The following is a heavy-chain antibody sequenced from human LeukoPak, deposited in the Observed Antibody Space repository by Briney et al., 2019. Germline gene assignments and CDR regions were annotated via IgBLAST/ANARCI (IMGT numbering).Heavy chain of an antibody. J-gene: IGHJ3*02. CDR2: ITDRGGTI. CDR1: GFTFSSYE. Sequence: GGSLRLSCAASGFTFSSYETNWVRQAPGKGLEWVSYITDRGGTIYYADSVKGRFTISRDNAKNSLYLQINSLRVEDTAVYYCARERAGEDAFDIWGQGTLVTVSS. CDR3: ARERAGEDAFDI. D-gene: IGHD7-27*01. V-gene: IGHV3-48*03.